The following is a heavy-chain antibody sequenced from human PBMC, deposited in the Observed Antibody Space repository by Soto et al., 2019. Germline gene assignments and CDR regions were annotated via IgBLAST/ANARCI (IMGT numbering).Heavy chain of an antibody. V-gene: IGHV4-4*02. CDR1: GGSISSSNW. J-gene: IGHJ3*02. D-gene: IGHD2-2*01. CDR2: IYHSGST. Sequence: QVQLQESGPGLVKPSGTLSLTCAVSGGSISSSNWWSWVRQPPGKGLEWIGEIYHSGSTNYNPSLKSRVTISVDKSKNQFSLKLSSVTAADTAVYYCARDKLLVCSSTSCYADAFDIWGQGTMVTVSS. CDR3: ARDKLLVCSSTSCYADAFDI.